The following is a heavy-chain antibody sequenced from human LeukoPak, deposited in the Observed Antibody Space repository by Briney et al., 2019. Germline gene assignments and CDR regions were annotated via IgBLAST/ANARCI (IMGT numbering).Heavy chain of an antibody. CDR3: ASGNWRYYFDY. D-gene: IGHD1-1*01. CDR1: GGSISSGGYY. Sequence: PSETLSLTCTVSGGSISSGGYYWSWIRQPPGKGLEWIGCMYYSGSTNYNPSLKSRVTISVDTSKNQFSLKLSSVTAADTAVYYCASGNWRYYFDYWGQGTLVTVSS. CDR2: MYYSGST. J-gene: IGHJ4*02. V-gene: IGHV4-61*08.